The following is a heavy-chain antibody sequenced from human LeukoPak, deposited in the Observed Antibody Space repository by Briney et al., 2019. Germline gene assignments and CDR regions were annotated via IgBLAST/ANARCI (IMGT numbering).Heavy chain of an antibody. CDR2: ISGGGETT. CDR3: ARDYADYVGYFFFDY. Sequence: PGGSLRLSCAASGFTFKNYAMNWVRHAPGEGLEWGSSISGGGETTYYADSAKGRFTISRDNSQNTLYLQMNSLRAEDTAVYYCARDYADYVGYFFFDYWGQGTLVTVSS. V-gene: IGHV3-23*01. J-gene: IGHJ4*02. CDR1: GFTFKNYA. D-gene: IGHD4-17*01.